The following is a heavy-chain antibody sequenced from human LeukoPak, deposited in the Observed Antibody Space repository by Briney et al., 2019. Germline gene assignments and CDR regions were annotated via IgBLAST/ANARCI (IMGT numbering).Heavy chain of an antibody. CDR2: IKQDGSEK. Sequence: GGSLRLSCAASGFTFSSYWMSWVRQAPGKGLEWVANIKQDGSEKYYVDSVKGRFTISRDNAKNSLYLQMNSLRAEDTAVYYCARDKEHSDSFFDNWGQGTLVTVSS. CDR3: ARDKEHSDSFFDN. J-gene: IGHJ4*02. V-gene: IGHV3-7*01. D-gene: IGHD4-4*01. CDR1: GFTFSSYW.